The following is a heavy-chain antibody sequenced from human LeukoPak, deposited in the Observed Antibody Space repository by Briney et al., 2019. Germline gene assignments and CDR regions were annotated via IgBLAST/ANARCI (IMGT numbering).Heavy chain of an antibody. CDR2: IRSSTTYV. V-gene: IGHV3-21*01. CDR3: ATDTLRFRMDV. Sequence: GGSLRLSCAASGFTFSNYNMNWVRQAPGKGLEWVSSIRSSTTYVYYADSVKGRFTISRDNAKNSLFLQMNSLRDDDTGVYFCATDTLRFRMDVWGKGTTVIVSS. CDR1: GFTFSNYN. J-gene: IGHJ6*04. D-gene: IGHD3-3*01.